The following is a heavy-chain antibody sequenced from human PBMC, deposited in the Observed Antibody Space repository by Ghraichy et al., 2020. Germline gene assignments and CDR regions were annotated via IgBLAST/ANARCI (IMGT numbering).Heavy chain of an antibody. CDR2: INPSGGST. Sequence: ASVKVSCKASGYTFTSYYMHWVRQAPGQGLEWMGIINPSGGSTSYAQKFQGRVTMTRDTSTSTVYMELRSLRSEDTAVYYCASSTYAYSSSWYGRGFDAFDIWGQGTMVTVSS. J-gene: IGHJ3*02. D-gene: IGHD6-13*01. CDR1: GYTFTSYY. V-gene: IGHV1-46*01. CDR3: ASSTYAYSSSWYGRGFDAFDI.